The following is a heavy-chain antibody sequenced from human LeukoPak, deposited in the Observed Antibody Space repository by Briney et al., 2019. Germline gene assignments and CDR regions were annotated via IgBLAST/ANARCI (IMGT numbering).Heavy chain of an antibody. J-gene: IGHJ4*02. CDR1: GGSISSYY. Sequence: SETLSLTCTVSGGSISSYYWSWIRQPPGKGLEWIGYIYTSGSTNYNPSLKSRVTISLDTSKNQFSLKLSSVTAADTAVYYCARHGRSSSSAPDCWGQGTLVTVSS. CDR2: IYTSGST. V-gene: IGHV4-4*09. CDR3: ARHGRSSSSAPDC. D-gene: IGHD6-6*01.